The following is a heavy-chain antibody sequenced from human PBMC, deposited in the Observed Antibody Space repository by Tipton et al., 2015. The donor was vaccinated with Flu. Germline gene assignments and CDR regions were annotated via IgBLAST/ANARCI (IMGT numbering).Heavy chain of an antibody. CDR3: ARDRGWFGELDGFDP. CDR1: GGSISSYTYY. Sequence: TLSLTCTVSGGSISSYTYYWGWIRQPPGKALEWIGSIPNTGSTYYNPSLQRRVTISLDTSKNQFSVNLTSVTAADTAVYYCARDRGWFGELDGFDPWGQGNLVTVSS. D-gene: IGHD3-10*01. CDR2: IPNTGST. J-gene: IGHJ5*02. V-gene: IGHV4-39*07.